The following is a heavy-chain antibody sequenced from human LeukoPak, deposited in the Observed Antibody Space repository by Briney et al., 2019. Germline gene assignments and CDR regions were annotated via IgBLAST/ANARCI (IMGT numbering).Heavy chain of an antibody. J-gene: IGHJ4*02. D-gene: IGHD3-10*01. CDR3: AKDLGYGSGSGLDY. V-gene: IGHV3-23*01. CDR2: ISGSGGST. CDR1: GFTFSSYA. Sequence: GGSLRLSCAASGFTFSSYAMSWVRQAPGKGLEWVSAISGSGGSTYYADSVKGRFTISRDNSKNTLYLQMNSLRAEDTAVYYCAKDLGYGSGSGLDYWGQGTLVTVSS.